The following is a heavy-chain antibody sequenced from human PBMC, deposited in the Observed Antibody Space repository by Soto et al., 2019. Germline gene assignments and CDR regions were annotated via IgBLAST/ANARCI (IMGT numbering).Heavy chain of an antibody. J-gene: IGHJ5*02. Sequence: SETLSLTCAVSSYSISGGFYWAWIRQPPGKGLEWIGNIYHSGSAHYNPSLKSRVTMSVDTSKNNFSLRLTSVTAADTALYYCARVTIFEYWFDPWGQGILVTVSS. CDR3: ARVTIFEYWFDP. D-gene: IGHD3-3*01. CDR1: SYSISGGFY. V-gene: IGHV4-38-2*01. CDR2: IYHSGSA.